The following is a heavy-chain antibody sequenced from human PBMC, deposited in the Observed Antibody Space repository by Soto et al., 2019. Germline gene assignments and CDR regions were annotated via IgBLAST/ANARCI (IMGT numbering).Heavy chain of an antibody. J-gene: IGHJ4*02. V-gene: IGHV2-5*02. CDR2: IYWDDDK. D-gene: IGHD4-17*01. Sequence: QITLKESGPTLVRPAQTLTLTCDFSGFSLSTYHMGVAWIRQPPGKALEWLALIYWDDDKRYSPSLKDRLAISKVTSSNQVVLTITKVDPADTATYFCAHSGDYVLLTFDHWGPGTLVTVSS. CDR3: AHSGDYVLLTFDH. CDR1: GFSLSTYHMG.